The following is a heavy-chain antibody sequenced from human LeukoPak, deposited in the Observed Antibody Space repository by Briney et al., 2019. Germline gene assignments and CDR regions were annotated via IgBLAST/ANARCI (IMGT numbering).Heavy chain of an antibody. D-gene: IGHD6-13*01. CDR1: GFTISSYG. V-gene: IGHV3-30*02. J-gene: IGHJ6*03. CDR2: IRYDGSNK. CDR3: ARSYSSTPQYYYYYYMDV. Sequence: GGSLRLSCAASGFTISSYGMHWVRQAPGKGLEWVAFIRYDGSNKYYADSVKGRFTISRDNSKNTQYLQMNSLRAEDTAVYYCARSYSSTPQYYYYYYMDVWGKGTTVTVSS.